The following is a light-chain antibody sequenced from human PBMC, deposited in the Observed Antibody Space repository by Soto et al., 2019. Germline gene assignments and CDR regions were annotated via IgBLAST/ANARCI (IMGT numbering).Light chain of an antibody. CDR3: QQYESFFPLT. Sequence: DIQITQSPSTLSSSVGDRVTITCRSSQNINSLLAWYQQKPGKAPKLLIYKASNLESGVPSRFSGSGSGTDFTLTISSLQPDDFATYHCQQYESFFPLTFGGGTKVDIK. CDR2: KAS. CDR1: QNINSL. V-gene: IGKV1-5*03. J-gene: IGKJ4*01.